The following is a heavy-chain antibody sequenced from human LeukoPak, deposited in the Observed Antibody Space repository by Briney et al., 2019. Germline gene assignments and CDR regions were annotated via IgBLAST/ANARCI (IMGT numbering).Heavy chain of an antibody. Sequence: PGRSLRLSCTASGFTFSSYGMHWVRQAPGKGLEWVAVISYDGSNKYYADSVKGRFTISRDNSKNTLYLQMNSLRAEDTAVYYCAKDSRASGSYSPAYWGQGTLVTVSS. CDR1: GFTFSSYG. CDR2: ISYDGSNK. CDR3: AKDSRASGSYSPAY. J-gene: IGHJ4*02. D-gene: IGHD1-26*01. V-gene: IGHV3-30*18.